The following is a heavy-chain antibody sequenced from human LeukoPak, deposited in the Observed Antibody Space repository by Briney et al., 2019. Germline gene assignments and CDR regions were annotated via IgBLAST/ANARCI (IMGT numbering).Heavy chain of an antibody. J-gene: IGHJ4*02. CDR3: ARAPYYYGSGAFDY. CDR1: GGSFSGYY. Sequence: SETLSLTCAVYGGSFSGYYWSWIRQPPGKGLELIGEINHSGSTNYNPSLKSRVTISVDTSKNQFSLKLSSVTAADTAVYYCARAPYYYGSGAFDYWGQGTLVTVSS. CDR2: INHSGST. V-gene: IGHV4-34*01. D-gene: IGHD3-10*01.